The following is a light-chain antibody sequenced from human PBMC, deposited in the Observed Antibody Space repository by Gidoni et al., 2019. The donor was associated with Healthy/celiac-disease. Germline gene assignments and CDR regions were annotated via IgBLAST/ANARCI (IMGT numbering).Light chain of an antibody. J-gene: IGKJ4*01. V-gene: IGKV3-11*01. CDR1: QSVSSY. CDR2: DAS. CDR3: QQRSNWRLT. Sequence: EIVLTQSPATLSLSPGERATLSCRASQSVSSYLAWYQQTPGQAPRLLIYDASNRATGIPARFSGSGSGTDFTLTISSLEPEDFAVYYCQQRSNWRLTFGGGTKVEIQ.